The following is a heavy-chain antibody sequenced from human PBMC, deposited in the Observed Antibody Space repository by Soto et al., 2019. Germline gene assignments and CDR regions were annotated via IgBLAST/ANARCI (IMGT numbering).Heavy chain of an antibody. J-gene: IGHJ4*02. CDR3: ARENYRGYSGYDFNNRKAYFDY. V-gene: IGHV4-4*02. D-gene: IGHD5-12*01. Sequence: SCAVSGGSISSSNWWSWVRQPPGKGLEWIGEIYHSGSTNYNPSLKRRVTISVDKSNNQFSLKLSSVTAADTAVYYCARENYRGYSGYDFNNRKAYFDYWGQGTLVTVSS. CDR2: IYHSGST. CDR1: GGSISSSNW.